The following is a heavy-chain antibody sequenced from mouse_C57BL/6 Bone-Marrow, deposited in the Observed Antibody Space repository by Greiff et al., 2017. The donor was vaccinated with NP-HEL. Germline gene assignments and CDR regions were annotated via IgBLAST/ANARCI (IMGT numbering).Heavy chain of an antibody. CDR1: GFTFSDYG. CDR3: ARRDWDEGY. D-gene: IGHD4-1*01. V-gene: IGHV5-17*01. Sequence: EVQRVESGGGLVKPGGSLKLSCAASGFTFSDYGMHWVRQAPEKGLEWVAYISSGSSTIYYADTVKGRFTISRDNAKNTLFLQMTSLRSEDTAMYYCARRDWDEGYWGQGTTLTVSS. CDR2: ISSGSSTI. J-gene: IGHJ2*01.